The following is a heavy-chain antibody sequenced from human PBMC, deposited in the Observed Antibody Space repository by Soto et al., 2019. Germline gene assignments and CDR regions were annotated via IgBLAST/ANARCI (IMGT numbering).Heavy chain of an antibody. CDR1: GFTFSSYA. D-gene: IGHD6-19*01. V-gene: IGHV3-23*01. J-gene: IGHJ3*02. CDR2: ISGSGGST. CDR3: AKGGSCWYDAFDI. Sequence: EVQLLESGGGLVQPGGSLRLSCAASGFTFSSYAMSWVRQAPGKGLEWVSAISGSGGSTYYADSVKGRFTISRDNSKNQLYLQMNSLRAEDTAVYYCAKGGSCWYDAFDIWGQGTMVTVSS.